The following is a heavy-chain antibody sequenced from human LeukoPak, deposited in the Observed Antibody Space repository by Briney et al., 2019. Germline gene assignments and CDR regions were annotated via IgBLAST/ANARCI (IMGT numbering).Heavy chain of an antibody. CDR1: GGSFSGYY. CDR3: ARGLRKLPRVRYYFDY. CDR2: INHSGST. D-gene: IGHD6-6*01. J-gene: IGHJ4*02. V-gene: IGHV4-34*01. Sequence: SSETLSLTCAVYGGSFSGYYWSWIRQPPGKGLEWIGEINHSGSTNYNPSLKSRVTISVDTSKNQFSLKLSSVTAADTAVYYCARGLRKLPRVRYYFDYWGQGTLVTVSS.